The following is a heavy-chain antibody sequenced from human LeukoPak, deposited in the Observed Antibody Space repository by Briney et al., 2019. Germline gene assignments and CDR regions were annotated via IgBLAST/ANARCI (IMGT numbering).Heavy chain of an antibody. D-gene: IGHD3-3*01. CDR2: ISYDGSNK. Sequence: PGGSLRLSCAASGFTFSSYAMHWVRQAPGKGLEWVAVISYDGSNKYYADSVKGRFTISRDNSKNTLYLQMNSLRAEDTAVYYCAKDLGDDFWSGYRLYYYYYGMDVWGQGTTVTVSS. CDR1: GFTFSSYA. V-gene: IGHV3-30*04. J-gene: IGHJ6*02. CDR3: AKDLGDDFWSGYRLYYYYYGMDV.